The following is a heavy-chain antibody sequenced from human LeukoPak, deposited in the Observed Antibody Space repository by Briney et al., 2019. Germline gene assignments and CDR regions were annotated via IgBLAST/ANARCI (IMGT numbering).Heavy chain of an antibody. J-gene: IGHJ4*02. Sequence: GGSLRLSCAASGFTFSSYAMHRVRQAPGKGLEWVAVISYDGSNKYYADSVKGRFTISRDNSKNTLYLQMNSLRAEDTAVYYCTRDSERGYSGGNFDYWGQRTLVTVSS. CDR1: GFTFSSYA. CDR2: ISYDGSNK. V-gene: IGHV3-30*04. D-gene: IGHD5-12*01. CDR3: TRDSERGYSGGNFDY.